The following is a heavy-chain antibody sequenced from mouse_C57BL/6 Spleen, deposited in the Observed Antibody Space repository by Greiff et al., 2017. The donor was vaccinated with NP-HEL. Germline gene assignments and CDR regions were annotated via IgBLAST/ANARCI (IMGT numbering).Heavy chain of an antibody. Sequence: VKLQESGAELARPGASVKMSCKASGYTFTSYTMHWVKQRPGQGLEWIGYINPSSGYTKYNQKFKDKATLTADKSSSTAYMQLSSLTSEDSAVYYCARTGTALGFAYWGQGTLVTVSA. J-gene: IGHJ3*01. CDR2: INPSSGYT. CDR1: GYTFTSYT. D-gene: IGHD3-3*01. CDR3: ARTGTALGFAY. V-gene: IGHV1-4*01.